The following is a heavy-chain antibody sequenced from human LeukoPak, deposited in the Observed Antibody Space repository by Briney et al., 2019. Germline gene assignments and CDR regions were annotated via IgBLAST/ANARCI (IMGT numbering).Heavy chain of an antibody. D-gene: IGHD1-14*01. CDR3: AREGSPEGGYYYYYYMDV. J-gene: IGHJ6*03. CDR2: INWNGGST. V-gene: IGHV3-20*04. Sequence: GGSLRLSCAASGFTFDDYGMSWDRQAPGKGLEWVSGINWNGGSTGYADSVKGRFTISRDNAKNSLYLQMNSLRAEDTALYYCAREGSPEGGYYYYYYMDVWGKGTTVTVSS. CDR1: GFTFDDYG.